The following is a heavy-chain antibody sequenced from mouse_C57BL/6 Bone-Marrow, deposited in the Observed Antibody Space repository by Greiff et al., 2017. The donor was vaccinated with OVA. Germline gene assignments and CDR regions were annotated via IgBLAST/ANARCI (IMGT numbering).Heavy chain of an antibody. Sequence: VQLQQSGAELVRPGASVKLSCTASGFNIKDDYMHWVKQRPEQGLEWIGWIDPENGDTEYALKFKGKATITADTSSNTAYLQLSSLTSEDTAVYYCTTDYYGSSDWYFDVWGTGTTVTVSS. D-gene: IGHD1-1*01. CDR3: TTDYYGSSDWYFDV. J-gene: IGHJ1*03. CDR1: GFNIKDDY. V-gene: IGHV14-4*01. CDR2: IDPENGDT.